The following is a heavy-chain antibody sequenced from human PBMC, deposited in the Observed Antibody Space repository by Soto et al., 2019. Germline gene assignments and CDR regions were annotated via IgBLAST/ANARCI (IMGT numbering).Heavy chain of an antibody. V-gene: IGHV4-4*02. CDR1: GGSISISNW. Sequence: TAETLSLSCAVSGGSISISNWWSWFRQPPVKGLGRIGEIYHSGSTNYNPSLKSRVTISVDKSKNQFSLKLSSVTAADTAVYYCARAVRALDYYYGMDVWGQGTTVTVSS. CDR3: ARAVRALDYYYGMDV. J-gene: IGHJ6*01. CDR2: IYHSGST. D-gene: IGHD2-2*01.